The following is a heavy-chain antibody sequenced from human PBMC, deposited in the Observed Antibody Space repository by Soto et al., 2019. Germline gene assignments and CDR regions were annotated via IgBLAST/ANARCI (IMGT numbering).Heavy chain of an antibody. CDR3: AATKWELLRYFDY. J-gene: IGHJ4*02. V-gene: IGHV1-58*01. D-gene: IGHD1-26*01. Sequence: QMQLVQSGPEVKKPGTSVKVSCKASGFTFTSSAVQWVRQARGQRLEWIGWIVVGSGNTNYAQKFQERVTITRDMSTSTAYMELGSLRSEDTAVYYCAATKWELLRYFDYWGQGTLVTVSS. CDR1: GFTFTSSA. CDR2: IVVGSGNT.